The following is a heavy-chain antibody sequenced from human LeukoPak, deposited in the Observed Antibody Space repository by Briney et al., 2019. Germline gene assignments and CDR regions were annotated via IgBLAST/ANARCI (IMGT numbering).Heavy chain of an antibody. CDR2: INHSGST. Sequence: SETLSLTCAVYGGSFSGYYWSWIRQPPGKGLEWIGEINHSGSTNYNPSLKSRVTISVDTSKNQFSLKLSSVTAADTAVYYCARGQAGYSYGYGWFDPWGQGTLVTVSP. CDR1: GGSFSGYY. D-gene: IGHD5-18*01. CDR3: ARGQAGYSYGYGWFDP. V-gene: IGHV4-34*01. J-gene: IGHJ5*02.